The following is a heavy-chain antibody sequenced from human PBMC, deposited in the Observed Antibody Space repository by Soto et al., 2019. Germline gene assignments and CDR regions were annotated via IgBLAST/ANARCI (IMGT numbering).Heavy chain of an antibody. CDR2: IYPGDSDT. CDR1: W. Sequence: WIGWVRQMPGKGLEWMGIIYPGDSDTRYSPSFQGQVTISADKSISTAYLQWSSLKASDTAMYYCERRVGHGRFDAFDIWGQGTMVTVSS. J-gene: IGHJ3*02. D-gene: IGHD3-3*01. V-gene: IGHV5-51*01. CDR3: ERRVGHGRFDAFDI.